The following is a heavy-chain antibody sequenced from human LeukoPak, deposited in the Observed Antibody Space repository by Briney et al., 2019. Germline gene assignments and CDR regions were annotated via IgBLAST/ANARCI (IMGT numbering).Heavy chain of an antibody. V-gene: IGHV3-9*03. CDR1: GFTFSTYA. CDR3: AKDKDIGGVLDSPTFDS. J-gene: IGHJ4*02. Sequence: PGGSLRLSCTASGFTFSTYAMSWVRQAPGKGLEWVSGISWNSGSIGYADSVKGRFTISRDNAKNSLYLQMNSLRTEDMGLYYCAKDKDIGGVLDSPTFDSWGQGTLVTVSS. CDR2: ISWNSGSI. D-gene: IGHD3/OR15-3a*01.